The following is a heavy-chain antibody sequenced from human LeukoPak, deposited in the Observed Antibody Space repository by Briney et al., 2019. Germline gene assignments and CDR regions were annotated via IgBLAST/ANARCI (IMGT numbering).Heavy chain of an antibody. CDR2: ITRSSIYI. J-gene: IGHJ4*02. CDR1: GFTFSSYS. D-gene: IGHD3-22*01. CDR3: ARVRYDGSGYYSIYDY. V-gene: IGHV3-21*01. Sequence: GGSLRLSCAASGFTFSSYSMNWVRQAPGKGLEWVSSITRSSIYIYYADSVKGRFTISRDNAKNSLYLQMNSLRAEDTAVYYCARVRYDGSGYYSIYDYWGQGTLVTVSS.